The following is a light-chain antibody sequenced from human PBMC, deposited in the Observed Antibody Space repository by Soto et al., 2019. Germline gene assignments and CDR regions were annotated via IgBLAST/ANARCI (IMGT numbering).Light chain of an antibody. Sequence: QSALTQPASVSGSPGQSITLSCTGTSSDVGGYDYVSWYQQHPGKAPKLIISEVSNRPSGVSNRFSASKSGNTASLTISGLQAEDEADYYCSSYSSSSIWVFGGGTKLTVL. CDR3: SSYSSSSIWV. CDR1: SSDVGGYDY. V-gene: IGLV2-14*01. J-gene: IGLJ3*02. CDR2: EVS.